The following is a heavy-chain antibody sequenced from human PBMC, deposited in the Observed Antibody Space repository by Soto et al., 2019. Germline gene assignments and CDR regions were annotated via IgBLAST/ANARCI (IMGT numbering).Heavy chain of an antibody. CDR3: AKDWALRGPQPY. J-gene: IGHJ1*01. V-gene: IGHV3-23*01. CDR2: ISASGDT. D-gene: IGHD3-16*01. Sequence: GGSLRLSCAASGFTFNNYAMSWVRQSPTKGLEWVSGISASGDTYYADSVRGRFTISRDNSKNTMSIQMNSLRVEDTAIYYCAKDWALRGPQPYWGQGTLVTVSS. CDR1: GFTFNNYA.